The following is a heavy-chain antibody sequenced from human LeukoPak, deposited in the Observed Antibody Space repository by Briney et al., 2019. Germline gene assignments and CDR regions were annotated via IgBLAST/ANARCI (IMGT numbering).Heavy chain of an antibody. CDR1: GYTFTGYY. CDR2: IDPNSGGT. J-gene: IGHJ4*02. V-gene: IGHV1-2*06. Sequence: EASVKVSCKTSGYTFTGYYIHWVRQAPGQGLEWLGRIDPNSGGTSYAHNFQGRVTMTRDTSISTAYMDLSSLRSDDTAVYYCARVIAAAGNCWGQGTLVTVSS. CDR3: ARVIAAAGNC. D-gene: IGHD6-13*01.